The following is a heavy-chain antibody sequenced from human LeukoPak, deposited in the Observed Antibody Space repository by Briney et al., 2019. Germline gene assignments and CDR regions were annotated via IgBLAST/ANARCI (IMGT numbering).Heavy chain of an antibody. V-gene: IGHV3-21*01. J-gene: IGHJ4*02. D-gene: IGHD1-26*01. CDR3: ARKLGKWERLSPFDY. Sequence: GGSLRLSCAASGFTFNIYSMNWVRQAPGKGLEWVSSISSSSDYISYADSVKGRFTISRDNARNSLYLQMNSLRAEDTAVYYCARKLGKWERLSPFDYWGKGTLVTVSS. CDR1: GFTFNIYS. CDR2: ISSSSDYI.